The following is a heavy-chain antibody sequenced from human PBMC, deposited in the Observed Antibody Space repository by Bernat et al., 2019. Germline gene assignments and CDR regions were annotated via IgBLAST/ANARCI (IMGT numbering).Heavy chain of an antibody. V-gene: IGHV4-59*08. Sequence: QVQLQESGPGLVRPSETLSLTCTVSGGSISSYYWSWIRQPPGKDLEWIGYIYYSGSTNYNPSLKSRVTMSVDTSKNQFSLKLSSVTAADTAVYYCARHPGVALVHCRFDYWGRGTLVTVSS. CDR1: GGSISSYY. J-gene: IGHJ4*02. D-gene: IGHD3-9*01. CDR3: ARHPGVALVHCRFDY. CDR2: IYYSGST.